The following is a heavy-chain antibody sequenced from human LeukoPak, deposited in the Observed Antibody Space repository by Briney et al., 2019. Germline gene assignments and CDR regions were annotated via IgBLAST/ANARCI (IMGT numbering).Heavy chain of an antibody. V-gene: IGHV4-34*01. CDR2: INHSGST. CDR3: ARERYCSSTSCYAGGYYYYYMDV. J-gene: IGHJ6*03. Sequence: SSETLSLTCAVYGGSFSGYYWSWIRQPPGKGLEWIGEINHSGSTNYNPSLKSRVTISVDTSKNQFSLKLSSVTAADTAVYYCARERYCSSTSCYAGGYYYYYMDVWGKGTTVTVSS. CDR1: GGSFSGYY. D-gene: IGHD2-2*01.